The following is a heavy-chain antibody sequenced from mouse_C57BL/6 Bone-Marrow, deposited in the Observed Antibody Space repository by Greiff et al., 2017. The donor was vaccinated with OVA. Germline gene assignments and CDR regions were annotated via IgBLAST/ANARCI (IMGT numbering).Heavy chain of an antibody. J-gene: IGHJ3*01. Sequence: QVQLQQSGAELMKPGASVKLSCKATGYTFTGYWLEWVKQRPGHGLEWIGEIFPGRGSTNYSETFKGTATITADTSYNTAYMQLSSRTTEDSAIYYCAGDYSWFAYWGQRTLVTVSA. CDR1: GYTFTGYW. CDR2: IFPGRGST. D-gene: IGHD1-1*01. CDR3: AGDYSWFAY. V-gene: IGHV1-9*01.